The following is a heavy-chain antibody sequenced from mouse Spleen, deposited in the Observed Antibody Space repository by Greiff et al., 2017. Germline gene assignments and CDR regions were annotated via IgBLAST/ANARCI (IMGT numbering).Heavy chain of an antibody. J-gene: IGHJ3*01. CDR3: ARCQLGRGWFAY. CDR2: IYPGSGST. V-gene: IGHV1-55*01. D-gene: IGHD4-1*02. Sequence: QVQLKQPGAELVKPGASVKMSCKASGYTFTSYWITWVKQRPGQGLEWIGDIYPGSGSTNYNEKFKSKATLTVDTSSSTAYMQLSSLTSEDSAVYYCARCQLGRGWFAYWGQGTLVTVSA. CDR1: GYTFTSYW.